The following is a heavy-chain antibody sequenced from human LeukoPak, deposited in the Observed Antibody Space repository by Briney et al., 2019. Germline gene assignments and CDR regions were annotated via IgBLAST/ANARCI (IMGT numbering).Heavy chain of an antibody. J-gene: IGHJ4*02. V-gene: IGHV3-30*04. CDR1: GFTFSNYP. CDR3: ARVRHCSDSSCSGDLDY. D-gene: IGHD2-15*01. Sequence: GGSLRLSCAASGFTFSNYPMHWVRQAPGKGLEWVAVISLDGSNKYYADSVKGRFTISRDTSRNTLNLQMNSLRAEDTAVYYCARVRHCSDSSCSGDLDYWGQGTLVIVSS. CDR2: ISLDGSNK.